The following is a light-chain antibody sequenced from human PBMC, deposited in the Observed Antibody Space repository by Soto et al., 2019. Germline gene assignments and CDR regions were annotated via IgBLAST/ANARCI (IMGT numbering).Light chain of an antibody. CDR2: DAS. V-gene: IGKV1-5*01. CDR1: QSISSW. Sequence: DIQMTQSPSTLSASVGDRVTITCRASQSISSWLDWYQQKPGKAPKLMIYDASSLESGVPSRFVGSGSGTEFSLTISSLQPDDFATYYCQQYNSYPCTFGQGTKLEIK. J-gene: IGKJ2*02. CDR3: QQYNSYPCT.